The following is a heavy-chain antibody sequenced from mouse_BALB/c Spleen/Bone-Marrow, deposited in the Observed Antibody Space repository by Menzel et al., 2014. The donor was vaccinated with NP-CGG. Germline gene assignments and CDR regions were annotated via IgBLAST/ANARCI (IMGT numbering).Heavy chain of an antibody. CDR2: IWAGGST. V-gene: IGHV2-9*02. CDR1: GFSLTSFG. CDR3: ARYGNYEDAMDY. Sequence: VQLQQSGPGLVSPSQSLSITCTVSGFSLTSFGVHWVRQPPGKGLEWLGVIWAGGSTNYNSALMSRLSISKDNSKSXVFLKMNSLQTDDTAMYHCARYGNYEDAMDYWGQGTSVTVSS. D-gene: IGHD2-10*02. J-gene: IGHJ4*01.